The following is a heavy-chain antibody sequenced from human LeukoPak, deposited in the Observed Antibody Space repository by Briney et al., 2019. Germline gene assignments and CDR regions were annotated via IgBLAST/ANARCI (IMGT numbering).Heavy chain of an antibody. D-gene: IGHD3-22*01. V-gene: IGHV1-24*01. Sequence: ASVKVSCKASGYTFTSYDINWVRQAPGKGLEWMGGFDPEDGETIYAQKFQGRVTMTEDTSTDTAYMELSSLRSEDTAVYYCATDAYYYDSSGYSYYFDYWGQGTLVTVSS. CDR2: FDPEDGET. CDR1: GYTFTSYD. CDR3: ATDAYYYDSSGYSYYFDY. J-gene: IGHJ4*02.